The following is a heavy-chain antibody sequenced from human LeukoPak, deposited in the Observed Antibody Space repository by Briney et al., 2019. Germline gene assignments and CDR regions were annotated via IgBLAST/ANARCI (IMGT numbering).Heavy chain of an antibody. CDR1: GFTFSSYE. D-gene: IGHD6-13*01. V-gene: IGHV3-48*03. Sequence: PGGSLRLSCAASGFTFSSYEMNWVRQAPGKGLEWVSYISSSGSTIYYADSVKGRFTISRDNAKNSLYLQMNSLRAEDTAVYYCARELAAAGPSHGMDVWGQGTTVTVSS. J-gene: IGHJ6*02. CDR3: ARELAAAGPSHGMDV. CDR2: ISSSGSTI.